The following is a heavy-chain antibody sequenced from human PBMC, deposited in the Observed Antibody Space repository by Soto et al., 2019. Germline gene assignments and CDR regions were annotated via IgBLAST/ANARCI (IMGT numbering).Heavy chain of an antibody. D-gene: IGHD3-3*01. CDR3: ATPFYNYDFWSGRDY. Sequence: SETLSLTCTVSGGSISSSSYYWGWIRQPPGKGLEWIGSIYYSGSTYYNPSLKSRVTISVDTSKNQFSLKLSSVTAADTAVYYCATPFYNYDFWSGRDYWGQGTLVTVSS. J-gene: IGHJ4*02. V-gene: IGHV4-39*01. CDR1: GGSISSSSYY. CDR2: IYYSGST.